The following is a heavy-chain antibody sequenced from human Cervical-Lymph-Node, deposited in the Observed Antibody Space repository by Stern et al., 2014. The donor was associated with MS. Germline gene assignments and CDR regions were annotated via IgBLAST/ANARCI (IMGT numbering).Heavy chain of an antibody. D-gene: IGHD3-10*01. J-gene: IGHJ4*02. V-gene: IGHV4-4*02. CDR2: IFHSGNT. CDR1: GDSISSNKW. Sequence: QVQLQESGPGLVKPSRTLSLTCAVSGDSISSNKWRSWVRQSPGKGLEWIGEIFHSGNTHYNPSLKSRVNISIDTSKNQFSLKVNLVTAADTAVYYCASHDGKTYGPYDYWGQGTLVAVSS. CDR3: ASHDGKTYGPYDY.